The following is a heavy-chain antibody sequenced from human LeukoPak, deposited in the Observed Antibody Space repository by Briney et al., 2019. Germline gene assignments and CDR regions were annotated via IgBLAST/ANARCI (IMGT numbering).Heavy chain of an antibody. Sequence: GGSLRLSCAASGFTFSSYAMSWVRQAPGKGLEWVSAISGSGGSTYYADSVKGRFTIFRDNSKNTLYLQMNSLRAEDTAVYYCAKSSSGWYPQYYFDYWGQGTLVTVSS. D-gene: IGHD6-19*01. J-gene: IGHJ4*02. CDR2: ISGSGGST. CDR3: AKSSSGWYPQYYFDY. V-gene: IGHV3-23*01. CDR1: GFTFSSYA.